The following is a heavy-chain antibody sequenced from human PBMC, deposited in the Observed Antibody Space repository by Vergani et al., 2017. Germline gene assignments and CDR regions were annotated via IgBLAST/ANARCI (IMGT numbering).Heavy chain of an antibody. Sequence: QVQLQESGPGLVKPSQTLSPSCTVSGGSVRTSIGFYWTWIRQPAGKTLEWIGEIFSSGTTNYNPSFKNRVTMSVDTSKNQFSLKLNSVTAADTAVYYCARGSRAEGGSGPDKWGQGTLVTVSS. CDR1: GGSVRTSIGFY. CDR2: IFSSGTT. D-gene: IGHD6-13*01. V-gene: IGHV4-61*02. J-gene: IGHJ4*02. CDR3: ARGSRAEGGSGPDK.